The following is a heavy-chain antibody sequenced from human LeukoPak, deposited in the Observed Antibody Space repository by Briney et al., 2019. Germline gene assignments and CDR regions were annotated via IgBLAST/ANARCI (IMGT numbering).Heavy chain of an antibody. J-gene: IGHJ4*02. V-gene: IGHV3-7*01. D-gene: IGHD6-13*01. CDR1: GFTFSSYG. CDR2: IKQDGSEK. Sequence: GGSLRLSCAASGFTFSSYGMHWVRQAPGKGLEWVANIKQDGSEKYYVDSVKGRFTISRDNAKNSLYLQVNSLRAEDTAVYYCAREGITAAADYWGQGTPVTVSS. CDR3: AREGITAAADY.